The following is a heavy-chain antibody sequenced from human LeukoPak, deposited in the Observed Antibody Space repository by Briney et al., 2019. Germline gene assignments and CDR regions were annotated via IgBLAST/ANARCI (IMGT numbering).Heavy chain of an antibody. Sequence: QSWGSLRLSCAASGFTVSSSDMSWVRQAPGKGLEWVSILYSAGHTFYADSVKDRFIISRDNSKNTLYLHMSSLRDADTAVYYCVYNLPWDQLPDYWGQGTLVTVSS. CDR1: GFTVSSSD. D-gene: IGHD1-1*01. CDR3: VYNLPWDQLPDY. CDR2: LYSAGHT. V-gene: IGHV3-66*01. J-gene: IGHJ4*02.